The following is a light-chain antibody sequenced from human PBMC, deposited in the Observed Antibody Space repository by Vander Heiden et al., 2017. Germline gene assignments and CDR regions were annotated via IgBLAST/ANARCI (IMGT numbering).Light chain of an antibody. CDR1: QSISSW. Sequence: DIQMTQSPSTLSASVGDRVTITCRASQSISSWLAWYQQKPGKVPKLLIYDASTWESGVPSRFSGSGSGTEFTLTISSLQPDDFATYYCQQYSSYPWTFGQGTKVEIK. J-gene: IGKJ1*01. CDR3: QQYSSYPWT. CDR2: DAS. V-gene: IGKV1-5*01.